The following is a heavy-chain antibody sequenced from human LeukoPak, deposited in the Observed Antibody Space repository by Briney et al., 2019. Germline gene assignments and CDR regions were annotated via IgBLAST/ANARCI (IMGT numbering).Heavy chain of an antibody. V-gene: IGHV3-15*01. Sequence: GGSLRLSCAASGFTLRSYVMSWVRQAPGKGLEWVGRIKSKTDGGTTDYAAPVKGRFTISRDDSKNTLYLQMNSLKTEDTAVYYCTTDLVTSGWFDFDYWGQGTLVTVSS. CDR2: IKSKTDGGTT. D-gene: IGHD6-19*01. J-gene: IGHJ4*02. CDR3: TTDLVTSGWFDFDY. CDR1: GFTLRSYV.